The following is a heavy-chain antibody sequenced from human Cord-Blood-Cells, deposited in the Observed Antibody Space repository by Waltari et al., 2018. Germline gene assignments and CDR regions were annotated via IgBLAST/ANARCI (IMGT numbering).Heavy chain of an antibody. V-gene: IGHV2-70*15. CDR3: ARIPYSSSSEGAFDI. J-gene: IGHJ3*02. CDR1: GFSLSTSGMC. Sequence: QVTLRESGPALVKPTQTLTLTCTFSGFSLSTSGMCVSWIRQPPGKALEWLARIDWDDDKYYSTYLKTKLTISKDTSKNQVVLTMTNMDPVDTATYYCARIPYSSSSEGAFDIWGQGTMVTVSS. D-gene: IGHD6-6*01. CDR2: IDWDDDK.